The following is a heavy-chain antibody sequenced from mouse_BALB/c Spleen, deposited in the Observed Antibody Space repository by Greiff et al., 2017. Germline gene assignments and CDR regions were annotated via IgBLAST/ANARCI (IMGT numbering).Heavy chain of an antibody. D-gene: IGHD2-1*01. V-gene: IGHV14-1*02. CDR1: GFNIKDYY. J-gene: IGHJ2*01. Sequence: VHVKQSGAELVRPGALVKLSCKASGFNIKDYYMHWVKQRPEQGLEWIGWIDPENGNTIYDPKFQGKASITADTSSNTAYLQLSSLTSEDTAVYYCARDYYGLDYWGQGTTLTVSS. CDR2: IDPENGNT. CDR3: ARDYYGLDY.